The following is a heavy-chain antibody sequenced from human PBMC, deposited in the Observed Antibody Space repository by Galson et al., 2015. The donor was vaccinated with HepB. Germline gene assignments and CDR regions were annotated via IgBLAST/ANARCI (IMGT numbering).Heavy chain of an antibody. Sequence: SVKVSCKASGYTFINYGISWVRQAPGQGLEWMGWISSYNGNTDYAQTLQGRVTMTTDTSTSTAYMELRSLRSDDTAVYYCARHGDYPSYYYGMDVWAKGPRSPSP. CDR1: GYTFINYG. D-gene: IGHD4-17*01. J-gene: IGHJ6*02. CDR2: ISSYNGNT. CDR3: ARHGDYPSYYYGMDV. V-gene: IGHV1-18*01.